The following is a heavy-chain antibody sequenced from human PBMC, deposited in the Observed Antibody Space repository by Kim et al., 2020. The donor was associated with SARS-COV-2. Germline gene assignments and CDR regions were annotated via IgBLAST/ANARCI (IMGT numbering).Heavy chain of an antibody. CDR1: GFTFSSYG. Sequence: GGSLRLSCAASGFTFSSYGMHWVRQAPGKGLEWVAVISYDGSNKYYADSVKGRFTISRDNSKNTLYLQMNSLRAEDTAVYYCAKVTAYTPHYGSGSYSAQTYYYGMDVWGQGTTVTVSS. V-gene: IGHV3-30*18. D-gene: IGHD3-10*01. CDR2: ISYDGSNK. CDR3: AKVTAYTPHYGSGSYSAQTYYYGMDV. J-gene: IGHJ6*02.